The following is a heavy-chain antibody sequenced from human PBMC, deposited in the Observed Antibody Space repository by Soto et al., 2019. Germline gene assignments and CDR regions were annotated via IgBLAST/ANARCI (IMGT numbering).Heavy chain of an antibody. Sequence: QVQLVESGGGVVQPGRSLRLSCAASGFTFSSYAMHWVRQAPGKGLEWVAVISYDGSNKYYADSVKGRFTISRDNSKNTLYLQMNSLRAEDTAGYYCARVAYCGGDCYSYFDYWGPGALVTVSS. CDR3: ARVAYCGGDCYSYFDY. D-gene: IGHD2-21*02. CDR1: GFTFSSYA. V-gene: IGHV3-30-3*01. CDR2: ISYDGSNK. J-gene: IGHJ4*02.